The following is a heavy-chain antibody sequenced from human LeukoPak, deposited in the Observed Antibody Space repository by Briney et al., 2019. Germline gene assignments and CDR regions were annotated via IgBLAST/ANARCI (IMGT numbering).Heavy chain of an antibody. CDR3: VKDRPCDTCMPMDA. V-gene: IGHV3-23*01. Sequence: GGSLRLSCTASGFTISGYSMSWVRQAPGKGLEWVAGLGRTGEYKYYADSVKGRFTISRDNSKDTVALQMNSLRAEDSAIYYCVKDRPCDTCMPMDAWGQGTTVTVSS. CDR2: LGRTGEYK. D-gene: IGHD2-8*01. J-gene: IGHJ6*02. CDR1: GFTISGYS.